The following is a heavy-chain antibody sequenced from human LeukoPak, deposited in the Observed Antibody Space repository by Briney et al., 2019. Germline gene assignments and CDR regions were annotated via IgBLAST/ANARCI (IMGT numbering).Heavy chain of an antibody. CDR2: IIPRFGTA. D-gene: IGHD3-22*01. Sequence: ASVKVSCMASRGTFSSYATSWVRQAPGQGLEWMGGIIPRFGTANYAQEFQGRVTITRDTSASTAYMELSSLRSEDMAVYYCAVGDYYYDTRFDYWGQGTLVTVSS. J-gene: IGHJ4*02. V-gene: IGHV1-69*05. CDR3: AVGDYYYDTRFDY. CDR1: RGTFSSYA.